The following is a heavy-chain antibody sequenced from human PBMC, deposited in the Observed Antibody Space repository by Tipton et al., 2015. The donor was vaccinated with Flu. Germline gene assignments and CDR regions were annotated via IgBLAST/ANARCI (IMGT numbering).Heavy chain of an antibody. D-gene: IGHD6-13*01. CDR1: GGSISSYY. CDR2: IYYSGST. Sequence: LRLSCTFSGGSISSYYWSWIRQPPGKGLEWIGYIYYSGSTNYNPSPKSRVTISVDTSKNQFSLKLSSVTAADTAVYYCARHGYSSSWTPMGYYYGMDVWGQGTTVTVSS. CDR3: ARHGYSSSWTPMGYYYGMDV. J-gene: IGHJ6*02. V-gene: IGHV4-59*08.